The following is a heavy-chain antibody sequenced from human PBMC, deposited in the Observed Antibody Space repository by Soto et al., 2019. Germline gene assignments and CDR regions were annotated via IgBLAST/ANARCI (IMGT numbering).Heavy chain of an antibody. CDR3: ARDSRLWGSTGWKRENLFDI. Sequence: QVQLEQSGAEVKRPGSSVKVSCKTSGGNFNTYPISWVRQAPGHRLEWMGKIIPIFGTPDCAQKFQGRVTINADEATTTVYMELRSLKSDDSAVYYCARDSRLWGSTGWKRENLFDIWGQGTMVTVSS. CDR1: GGNFNTYP. CDR2: IIPIFGTP. D-gene: IGHD3-16*01. V-gene: IGHV1-69*18. J-gene: IGHJ3*02.